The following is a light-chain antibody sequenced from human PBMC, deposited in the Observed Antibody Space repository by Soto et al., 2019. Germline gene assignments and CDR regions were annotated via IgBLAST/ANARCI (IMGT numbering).Light chain of an antibody. Sequence: VLTQTPLSSPVTLGQPASISCRSSQSLVYSDGNTYLSWLQQRPGQPPRLLIYRVSNRFSGVSDKFSGGGAVTDFTLKIRRLEAEDVEVFYCFRLSHVPRTFCQGTRVELK. V-gene: IGKV2-24*01. CDR2: RVS. CDR1: QSLVYSDGNTY. J-gene: IGKJ1*01. CDR3: FRLSHVPRT.